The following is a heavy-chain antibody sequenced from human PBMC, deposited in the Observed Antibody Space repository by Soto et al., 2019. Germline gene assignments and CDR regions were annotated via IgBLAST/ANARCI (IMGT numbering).Heavy chain of an antibody. V-gene: IGHV3-74*03. D-gene: IGHD5-12*01. J-gene: IGHJ1*01. CDR1: GFTLSSYW. CDR3: ARGPGHGGSYFEH. Sequence: EVQLVESGGGLVQPGGSLRLSCVASGFTLSSYWMYWVRQVPGKGLPWVSRISTDGSKTEYADSVKGRFTISRDNAKSAMYLQMDSLRVEDMGVYYCARGPGHGGSYFEHWGQGTLVTVSS. CDR2: ISTDGSKT.